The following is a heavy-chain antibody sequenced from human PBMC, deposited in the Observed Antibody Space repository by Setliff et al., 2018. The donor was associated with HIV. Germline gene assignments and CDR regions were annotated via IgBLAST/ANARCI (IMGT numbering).Heavy chain of an antibody. CDR2: ISAYNGNT. CDR1: GYTFTNYG. V-gene: IGHV1-18*03. D-gene: IGHD1-26*01. Sequence: ASVKVSCKASGYTFTNYGISWVRQAPGQGLEWMGWISAYNGNTNYAQKLQDRVTMTTDTSTSTAYMELRSLRSDDMAVYYCARILVGVDDAFDIWGQGTMVTVSS. CDR3: ARILVGVDDAFDI. J-gene: IGHJ3*02.